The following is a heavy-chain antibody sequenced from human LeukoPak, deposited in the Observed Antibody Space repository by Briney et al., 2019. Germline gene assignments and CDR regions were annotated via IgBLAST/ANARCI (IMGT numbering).Heavy chain of an antibody. J-gene: IGHJ4*02. CDR3: ARHRLGPPSSSWKPEPIDY. D-gene: IGHD6-13*01. CDR1: GFTFSSYN. V-gene: IGHV3-21*01. Sequence: GGSLRLSCAASGFTFSSYNMNWVRQAPGKGLEWVSSISSSSSYIYYADSLKGRFTISRDNAKNSLYLQMNSLRAEDTAVYYCARHRLGPPSSSWKPEPIDYWGQGTLVTVSS. CDR2: ISSSSSYI.